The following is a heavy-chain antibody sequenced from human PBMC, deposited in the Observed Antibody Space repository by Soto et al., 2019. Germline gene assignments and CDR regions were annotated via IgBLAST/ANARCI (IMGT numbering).Heavy chain of an antibody. D-gene: IGHD3-22*01. CDR1: GLTFSNYA. CDR2: ISGSGHIT. V-gene: IGHV3-23*01. Sequence: GGSLRLSCAASGLTFSNYAMNWVRQAPGKGLEWVSSISGSGHITYYAASAKGRFTISRDNSKNTLFLLMNSLRAEDTAIYYCAPAHDAGGCYLFGYWGKGMMVTVSS. J-gene: IGHJ4*02. CDR3: APAHDAGGCYLFGY.